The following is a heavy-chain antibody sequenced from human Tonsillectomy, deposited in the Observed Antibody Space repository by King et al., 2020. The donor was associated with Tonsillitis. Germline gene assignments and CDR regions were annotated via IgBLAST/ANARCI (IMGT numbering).Heavy chain of an antibody. J-gene: IGHJ6*04. D-gene: IGHD2-2*01. CDR1: GFTFSNAW. CDR2: IKSKTDGGTT. V-gene: IGHV3-15*01. Sequence: VQLVESGGGLVKPGGSLRLSCAASGFTFSNAWMSWVRQAPGKGLEWVGRIKSKTDGGTTDYAAPVKGRFTISRDDSKNTLYLQMNSLKTEDTAVYYCTTASPLCSSTSCYYYYYGMDVWGKGTTVTVSS. CDR3: TTASPLCSSTSCYYYYYGMDV.